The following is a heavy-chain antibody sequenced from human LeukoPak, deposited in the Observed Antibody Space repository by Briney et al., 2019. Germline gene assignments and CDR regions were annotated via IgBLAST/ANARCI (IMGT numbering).Heavy chain of an antibody. D-gene: IGHD6-19*01. V-gene: IGHV3-48*01. J-gene: IGHJ4*02. CDR3: ARSGSGYLDY. Sequence: GGSLILSCAASGFTFSSYNMNWVRQAPGKGLEWVSYISSTSSTIYYADSVKGRFTISRDNAKNSLYLQMNSLRAEDTAVYYCARSGSGYLDYWGQGTLVTVSS. CDR1: GFTFSSYN. CDR2: ISSTSSTI.